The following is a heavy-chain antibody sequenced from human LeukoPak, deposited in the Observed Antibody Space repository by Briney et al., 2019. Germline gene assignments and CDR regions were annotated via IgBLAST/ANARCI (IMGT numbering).Heavy chain of an antibody. CDR1: GGSISNYY. V-gene: IGHV4-4*07. D-gene: IGHD6-13*01. J-gene: IGHJ3*02. CDR2: IHPSGRT. CDR3: ARAENRAFMATGIAAAGTGNAFDI. Sequence: SETLSLTCTVSGGSISNYYWSWIRQPAGKGLEWIGRIHPSGRTNYNPSLKSRVTMSVDTSKNQFSLKLSSVTAADTAVYYCARAENRAFMATGIAAAGTGNAFDIWGQGTMVTVSS.